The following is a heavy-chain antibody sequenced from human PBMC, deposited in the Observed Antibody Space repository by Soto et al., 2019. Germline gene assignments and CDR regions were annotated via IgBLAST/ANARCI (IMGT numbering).Heavy chain of an antibody. D-gene: IGHD3-22*01. CDR1: GGTFSSYA. CDR3: ARAGYYDSSGYYYGIQYAFDI. CDR2: IIPIFGTA. J-gene: IGHJ3*02. V-gene: IGHV1-69*01. Sequence: QVQLVQSGAEVKKPGSSVKVSCKASGGTFSSYAISWVRQAPGQGLEWMGGIIPIFGTANYAQKFQGRVTITADESTSTAYMELSSLRAEATAVYYCARAGYYDSSGYYYGIQYAFDIWGQGTMVTVSS.